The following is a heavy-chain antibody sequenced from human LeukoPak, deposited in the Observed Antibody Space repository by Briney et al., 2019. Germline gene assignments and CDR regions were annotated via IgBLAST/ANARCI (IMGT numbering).Heavy chain of an antibody. CDR2: IIPMLGIA. Sequence: SVKVSCKASGGTFSSYAISWVRQAPGQGLEWMGRIIPMLGIANYAQKFQGRVTITADESTSTAYMELSSLRSEDTAVYYCAREWGPGIATPEGAFDIWGQGTMVTVSS. D-gene: IGHD6-13*01. CDR3: AREWGPGIATPEGAFDI. V-gene: IGHV1-69*04. CDR1: GGTFSSYA. J-gene: IGHJ3*02.